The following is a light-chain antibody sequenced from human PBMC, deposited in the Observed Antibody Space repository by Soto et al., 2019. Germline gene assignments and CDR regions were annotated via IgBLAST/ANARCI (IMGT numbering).Light chain of an antibody. V-gene: IGKV3-20*01. Sequence: EIVLTQSPGTLSLSPGERVTLSCRASQSISSNYLAWYQQKPGQAPRLLIYGASSRATGIPDRFSGSGSGTDFSLTISRLEPEDFALYYCQQYGSSPITFGQGTRLEIK. J-gene: IGKJ5*01. CDR1: QSISSNY. CDR2: GAS. CDR3: QQYGSSPIT.